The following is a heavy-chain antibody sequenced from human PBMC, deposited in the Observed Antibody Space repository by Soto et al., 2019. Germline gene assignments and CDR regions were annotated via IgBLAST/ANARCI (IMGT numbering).Heavy chain of an antibody. V-gene: IGHV3-23*01. J-gene: IGHJ4*02. Sequence: GGSLRLSCAASGFTFSSYSMNWVRQAPGKELEWVSAISGRGGSTYYADSVKGRFTISRDNSKNTLYLQMNSLRAEDTAVYYCAKHDYGDYWGQGTLVTVSS. CDR1: GFTFSSYS. CDR3: AKHDYGDY. CDR2: ISGRGGST.